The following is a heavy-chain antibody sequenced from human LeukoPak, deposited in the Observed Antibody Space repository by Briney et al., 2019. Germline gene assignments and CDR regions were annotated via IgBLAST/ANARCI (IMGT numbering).Heavy chain of an antibody. CDR1: GGSISSGSYY. D-gene: IGHD6-13*01. J-gene: IGHJ6*04. CDR3: ASGYSRRMDV. Sequence: SQTLSLTCTVSGGSISSGSYYWSWIRQPAGKGLEWIGRIYTSGSTNYNPSLKSRVTISVDTSKNQFSPKLSSVTAADTAVYYCASGYSRRMDVWGKGTTVTVSS. V-gene: IGHV4-61*02. CDR2: IYTSGST.